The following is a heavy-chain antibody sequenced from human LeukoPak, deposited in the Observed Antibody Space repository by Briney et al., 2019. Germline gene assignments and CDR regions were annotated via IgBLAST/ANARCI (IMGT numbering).Heavy chain of an antibody. Sequence: SETLSLTCAVYGGSFSGYYWRWIRQPPGKGLEWIGEMNDSGSTNYNPSLKSRVTISVDTSKNQFSLKLSSVTAADTAVYYCASAPTLLPYFDWLSDVWGKGTTVTVSS. J-gene: IGHJ6*04. CDR3: ASAPTLLPYFDWLSDV. V-gene: IGHV4-34*01. D-gene: IGHD3-9*01. CDR2: MNDSGST. CDR1: GGSFSGYY.